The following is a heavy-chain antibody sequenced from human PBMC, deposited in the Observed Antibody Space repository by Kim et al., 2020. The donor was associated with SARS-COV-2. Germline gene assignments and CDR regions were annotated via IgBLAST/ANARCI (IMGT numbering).Heavy chain of an antibody. D-gene: IGHD3-10*01. J-gene: IGHJ6*02. CDR1: GFTFSNAW. V-gene: IGHV3-15*01. CDR2: IKSKTDGGTT. CDR3: TTEYYYGSGSYYDYYYYGMDV. Sequence: GGSLRLSCAASGFTFSNAWMSWVRQAPGKGLEWVGRIKSKTDGGTTDYAAPVKGRFTISRDDSKNTLYLQMNSLKTEDTAVYYCTTEYYYGSGSYYDYYYYGMDVWGQGTTVTVS.